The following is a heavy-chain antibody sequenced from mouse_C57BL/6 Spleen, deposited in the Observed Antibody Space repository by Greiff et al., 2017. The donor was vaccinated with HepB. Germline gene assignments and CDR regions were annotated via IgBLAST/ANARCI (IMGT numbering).Heavy chain of an antibody. J-gene: IGHJ2*01. D-gene: IGHD4-1*01. Sequence: VQLKESGGGLVKPGGSLKLSCAASGFTFSDYGMHWVRQAPEKGLEWVAYISSGSSTIYYADTVKGRFTISRDNAKNTLFLQMTRLRSEDTAMYYCARDANWAYFDYWGQGTTLTVSS. V-gene: IGHV5-17*01. CDR3: ARDANWAYFDY. CDR1: GFTFSDYG. CDR2: ISSGSSTI.